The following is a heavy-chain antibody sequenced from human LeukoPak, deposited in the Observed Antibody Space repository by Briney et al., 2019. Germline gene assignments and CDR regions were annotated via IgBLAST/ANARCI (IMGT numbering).Heavy chain of an antibody. J-gene: IGHJ5*02. D-gene: IGHD5-24*01. CDR2: IYWDDDK. Sequence: ESGPTLVKPTQTLTLTCTFSGFSLSTSGVGVGWIRQPPGKALEWLALIYWDDDKRYSPSLKSRLTITKDTSKNQVVLTMTNMDPVDTATYYCAHTTKRIRWLQLQRSWFDPWGQGTLVTVSS. V-gene: IGHV2-5*02. CDR1: GFSLSTSGVG. CDR3: AHTTKRIRWLQLQRSWFDP.